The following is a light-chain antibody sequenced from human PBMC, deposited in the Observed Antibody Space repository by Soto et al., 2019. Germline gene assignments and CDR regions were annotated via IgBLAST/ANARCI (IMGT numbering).Light chain of an antibody. CDR3: TSYTGIITLDV. J-gene: IGLJ1*01. CDR1: SSDVGGYNY. Sequence: QSALTQPASVSGSPGQSITISCTGTSSDVGGYNYVSWYQQHPGKAPKLVIYEVSNRPSGVSNRFSCSESGNTASLTISGLQAEDEADYYCTSYTGIITLDVFGTGTKVTVL. V-gene: IGLV2-14*01. CDR2: EVS.